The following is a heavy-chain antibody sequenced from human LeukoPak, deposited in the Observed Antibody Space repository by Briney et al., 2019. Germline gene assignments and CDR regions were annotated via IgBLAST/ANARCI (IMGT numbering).Heavy chain of an antibody. CDR2: IYPGDSDT. J-gene: IGHJ4*02. D-gene: IGHD3-10*01. V-gene: IGHV5-51*01. CDR3: ARTLNHYYGSGPRTHFDY. CDR1: GYSFTSYW. Sequence: EESLKISCKGSGYSFTSYWIGWVRQMPGKGLEWMGIIYPGDSDTRYSPSFQGQVTISADKSISTAYLQWSSLKASDTAMYYCARTLNHYYGSGPRTHFDYWGQGTLVTVSS.